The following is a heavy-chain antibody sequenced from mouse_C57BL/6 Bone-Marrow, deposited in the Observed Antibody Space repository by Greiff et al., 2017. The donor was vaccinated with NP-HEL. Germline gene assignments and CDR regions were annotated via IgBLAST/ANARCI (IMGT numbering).Heavy chain of an antibody. CDR3: TSYYYGSSYDWYFDV. CDR1: GFNIKDDY. J-gene: IGHJ1*03. Sequence: EVQRVESGAELVRPGASVKLSCTASGFNIKDDYMHWVKQRPEQGLEWIGWIDPENGDTEYASKFQGKATKTADTSSNTAYLQVSSLTSEDTAVYYCTSYYYGSSYDWYFDVWGTGTTVTVSS. V-gene: IGHV14-4*01. CDR2: IDPENGDT. D-gene: IGHD1-1*01.